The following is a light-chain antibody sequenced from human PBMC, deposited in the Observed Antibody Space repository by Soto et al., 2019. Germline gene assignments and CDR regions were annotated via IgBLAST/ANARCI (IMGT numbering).Light chain of an antibody. CDR1: SSDVGSYNR. Sequence: QSALTQPPSVSGSPGQSVTISCTGTSSDVGSYNRVSWYQQPPGTAPKLMIYEVSNRPSGVPDRFSRSKSGNTASLTISGLQAEDEADYYCSSYTSSSTPVVFGGGTKLTVL. V-gene: IGLV2-18*02. CDR2: EVS. CDR3: SSYTSSSTPVV. J-gene: IGLJ2*01.